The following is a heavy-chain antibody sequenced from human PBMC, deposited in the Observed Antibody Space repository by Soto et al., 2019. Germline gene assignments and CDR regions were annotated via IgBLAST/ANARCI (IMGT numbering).Heavy chain of an antibody. CDR2: ISNSGSSI. CDR3: ARDLSSSGYLLDF. J-gene: IGHJ4*02. D-gene: IGHD3-22*01. CDR1: GFTFSDYY. V-gene: IGHV3-11*01. Sequence: GGSLRLSCAASGFTFSDYYMSWIRQAPGKGLEWVSYISNSGSSIYYADPVKGRFTIFRDNAKNSLYLQMNSLRAEDTAVFYCARDLSSSGYLLDFWGQGTLVTVSS.